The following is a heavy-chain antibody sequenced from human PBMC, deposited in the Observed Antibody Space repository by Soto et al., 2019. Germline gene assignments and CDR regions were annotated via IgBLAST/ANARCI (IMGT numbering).Heavy chain of an antibody. CDR1: GGTFSSYA. CDR2: IIPIFGTA. Sequence: SVKVSCKASGGTFSSYAISWVRQAPGQGLEWMGGIIPIFGTANYAQKFQGRVTITADESTSTAYMELSSLRSEDTAVYYCARCIIRLGEFSSFDYWGQGTLVTVSS. CDR3: ARCIIRLGEFSSFDY. J-gene: IGHJ4*02. D-gene: IGHD3-16*02. V-gene: IGHV1-69*13.